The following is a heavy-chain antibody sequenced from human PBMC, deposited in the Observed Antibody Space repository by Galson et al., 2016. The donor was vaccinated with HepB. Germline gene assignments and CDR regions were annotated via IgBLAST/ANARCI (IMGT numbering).Heavy chain of an antibody. CDR1: GFTFKTYW. D-gene: IGHD1-26*01. Sequence: SLRLSCAASGFTFKTYWMSWVRQAPGKGLEWVANIKEDGSKTYYVDSVKGRFTISRDNAKNSLYLEMNSLGAEDTAVYYCARERVGGAPGPNCDYWGQGTLVTVSS. J-gene: IGHJ4*02. CDR3: ARERVGGAPGPNCDY. CDR2: IKEDGSKT. V-gene: IGHV3-7*05.